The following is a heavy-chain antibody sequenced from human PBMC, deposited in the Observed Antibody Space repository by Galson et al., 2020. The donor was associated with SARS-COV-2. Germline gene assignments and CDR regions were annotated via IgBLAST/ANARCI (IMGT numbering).Heavy chain of an antibody. V-gene: IGHV3-30-3*01. Sequence: GGSLRLSCAASGFTFSSYAMHWVRQAPGKGLEWVAVISYDGSNKYYADSVKGRFTISRDNSKNTLYLQMNSLRAEDTAVYYCARGRSGSYYHPAFDIWGQGTMVTVSS. CDR3: ARGRSGSYYHPAFDI. CDR2: ISYDGSNK. D-gene: IGHD1-26*01. CDR1: GFTFSSYA. J-gene: IGHJ3*02.